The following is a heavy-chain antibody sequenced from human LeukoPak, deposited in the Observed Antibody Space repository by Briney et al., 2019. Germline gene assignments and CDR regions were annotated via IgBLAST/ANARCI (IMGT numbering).Heavy chain of an antibody. CDR2: IYISGTI. CDR1: GGSINSGNYY. CDR3: ARGGVPRSFDY. V-gene: IGHV4-61*02. D-gene: IGHD6-25*01. J-gene: IGHJ4*02. Sequence: SSQTLSLTCTVSGGSINSGNYYWSWIRQPAGKGLEWIGRIYISGTINYNPSLKSRVTISLDTSKRQLSLKLSSVTAADTAVYYCARGGVPRSFDYWGLGTLVTVSS.